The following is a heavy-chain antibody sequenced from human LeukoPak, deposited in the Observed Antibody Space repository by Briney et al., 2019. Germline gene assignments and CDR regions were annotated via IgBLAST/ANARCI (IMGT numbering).Heavy chain of an antibody. CDR2: IYYSGST. J-gene: IGHJ4*02. D-gene: IGHD6-13*01. CDR1: GDSISSGGYY. Sequence: SETLSLTCTVSGDSISSGGYYWSWIRQHPGKGLEWIGYIYYSGSTYYNPSLKSRVTISVDTSKNQFSLKLSSVTAADTAVYYCARGGRKQQLVLGYWGQGTLVTVSS. V-gene: IGHV4-31*03. CDR3: ARGGRKQQLVLGY.